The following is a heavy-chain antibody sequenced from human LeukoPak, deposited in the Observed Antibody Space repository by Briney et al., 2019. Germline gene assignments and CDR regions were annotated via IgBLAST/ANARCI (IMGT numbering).Heavy chain of an antibody. D-gene: IGHD5-18*01. CDR2: ISAYNGNT. J-gene: IGHJ4*02. V-gene: IGHV1-18*01. CDR1: GYTFTSYG. CDR3: ARGVNGYGHFDY. Sequence: ASVKVSCKASGYTFTSYGISWVRQAPGQGLEWMGWISAYNGNTNYAQKLQGRVTMTTDTSTSTAYMELSSLRSEDTAVYYCARGVNGYGHFDYWGQGTLVTVSS.